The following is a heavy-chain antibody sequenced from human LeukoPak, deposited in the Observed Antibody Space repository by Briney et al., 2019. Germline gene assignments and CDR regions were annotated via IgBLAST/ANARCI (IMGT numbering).Heavy chain of an antibody. V-gene: IGHV3-74*01. CDR2: TNSDGSTT. CDR3: AKAAIAVAGSY. Sequence: GGSLRLSCAASGFTFSSFWMRWVRQAPGKGLVWVSHTNSDGSTTDYADSVRGRFTISRDNAKNMLYLHMNSLTVEDTAVYYCAKAAIAVAGSYWGQGTLVTVSS. CDR1: GFTFSSFW. D-gene: IGHD6-19*01. J-gene: IGHJ1*01.